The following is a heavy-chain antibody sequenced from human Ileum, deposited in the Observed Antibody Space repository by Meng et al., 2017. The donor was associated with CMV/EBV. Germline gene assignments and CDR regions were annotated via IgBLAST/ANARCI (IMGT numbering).Heavy chain of an antibody. CDR3: ARHPPGTITTGGPNYYYGLDV. D-gene: IGHD3-22*01. J-gene: IGHJ6*02. V-gene: IGHV1-69*05. CDR2: IIPMFGTP. CDR1: YA. Sequence: YAISWVRQAPGQGLEWMGGIIPMFGTPDYAQKFQGRVTIYTEESSGTAYMELTSLRFEDTAVYYCARHPPGTITTGGPNYYYGLDVWGQGTTVTVSS.